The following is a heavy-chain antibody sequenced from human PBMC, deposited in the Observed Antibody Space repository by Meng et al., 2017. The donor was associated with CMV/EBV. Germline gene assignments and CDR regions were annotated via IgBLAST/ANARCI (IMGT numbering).Heavy chain of an antibody. CDR2: ISSSGSTI. V-gene: IGHV3-11*01. J-gene: IGHJ3*02. D-gene: IGHD2-2*01. CDR1: GFTFSDYY. CDR3: ARDRREGYCSSTSCYDRAFDI. Sequence: GESLKISCAASGFTFSDYYMSWIRQAPGKGLEWVAYISSSGSTIYYADSVKGRFTISRDNAKNSLYLQMNSLRAEDAAVYYCARDRREGYCSSTSCYDRAFDIWGQGTMVTVSS.